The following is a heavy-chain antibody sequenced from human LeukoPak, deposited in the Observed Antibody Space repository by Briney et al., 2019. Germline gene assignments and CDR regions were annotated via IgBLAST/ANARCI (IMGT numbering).Heavy chain of an antibody. CDR1: GGSISSYY. D-gene: IGHD3-3*01. J-gene: IGHJ4*02. V-gene: IGHV4-59*01. Sequence: SETLSLTCTVSGGSISSYYWSWIRQPPGKGLEWIGYIYYSGSTNYNPSLKSRVTISVDTSKNQFSLKLSSVTAADTAVYYCARGGDFWSGYPDYYFDYWGQGTLATVSS. CDR3: ARGGDFWSGYPDYYFDY. CDR2: IYYSGST.